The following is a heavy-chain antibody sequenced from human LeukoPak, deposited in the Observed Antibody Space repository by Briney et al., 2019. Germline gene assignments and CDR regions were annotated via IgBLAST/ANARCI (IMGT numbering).Heavy chain of an antibody. V-gene: IGHV3-9*01. Sequence: GGSLRLSCAASGFTLSNHGMHWVRQAPGKGLEWVSGISWNSGSIGYADSVKGRFTISRDNAKNSLYLQMNSLRAEDTALYYCAKDTPDGYNHWGQGTLVTVSS. J-gene: IGHJ5*02. D-gene: IGHD5-24*01. CDR2: ISWNSGSI. CDR1: GFTLSNHG. CDR3: AKDTPDGYNH.